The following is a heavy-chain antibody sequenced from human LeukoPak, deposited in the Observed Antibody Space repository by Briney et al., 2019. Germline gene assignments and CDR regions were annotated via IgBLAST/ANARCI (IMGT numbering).Heavy chain of an antibody. V-gene: IGHV3-21*01. J-gene: IGHJ5*02. D-gene: IGHD3-10*01. CDR2: ISSSSSYI. CDR3: ASSGGYYGSGTPRGMGEFDP. CDR1: GFTFSSYS. Sequence: PGGSLRLSCAASGFTFSSYSMNWVRQAPGKGLEWVSSISSSSSYIYYADPVKGRFTISRDNAKNSLYLQMNSLRAEDTAVYYCASSGGYYGSGTPRGMGEFDPWGQGTLVTVSS.